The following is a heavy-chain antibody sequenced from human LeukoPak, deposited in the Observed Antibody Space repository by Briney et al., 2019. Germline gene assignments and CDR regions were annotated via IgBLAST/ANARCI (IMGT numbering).Heavy chain of an antibody. CDR1: GFTFSSYS. CDR3: TRDLMDYDVSTGLHHYYMDV. CDR2: ISGDGRNI. V-gene: IGHV3-74*01. D-gene: IGHD3-9*01. J-gene: IGHJ6*02. Sequence: GGSLRLSCAASGFTFSSYSSYSMNWVRQAPRKGLVWVSRISGDGRNINYADSVRGRFTISRDNAKNTLYLQMNTLRVEDTAVYYCTRDLMDYDVSTGLHHYYMDVWGQGTTVTVSS.